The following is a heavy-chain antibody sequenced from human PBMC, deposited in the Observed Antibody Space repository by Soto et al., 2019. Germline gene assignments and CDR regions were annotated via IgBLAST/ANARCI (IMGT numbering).Heavy chain of an antibody. Sequence: QVQLVESGGGVVQPGRSLRLSCAASGFTFSAYGMHWVRQAPGKGLEWMAMIYYDGSNKYYADSVKGRFTISRDNSKNTLYRKRNSLRDDDTAIYYCARVGGGPVTSDYWGQGTLVTVSS. CDR1: GFTFSAYG. V-gene: IGHV3-30*19. D-gene: IGHD4-17*01. CDR3: ARVGGGPVTSDY. J-gene: IGHJ4*02. CDR2: IYYDGSNK.